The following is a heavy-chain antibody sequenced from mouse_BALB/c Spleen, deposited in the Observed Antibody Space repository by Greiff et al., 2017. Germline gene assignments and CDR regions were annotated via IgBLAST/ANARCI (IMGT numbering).Heavy chain of an antibody. V-gene: IGHV5-6*01. CDR3: ARLGYDGGGYFDY. D-gene: IGHD2-14*01. J-gene: IGHJ2*01. CDR2: ISSGGSYT. Sequence: EVKLEESGGDLVKPGGSLKLSCAASGFTFSSYGMSWVRQTPDKRLEWVATISSGGSYTYYPDSVKGRFTISRDNAKNTLYLQMSSLKSEDTAMYYCARLGYDGGGYFDYWGQGTTLTVSS. CDR1: GFTFSSYG.